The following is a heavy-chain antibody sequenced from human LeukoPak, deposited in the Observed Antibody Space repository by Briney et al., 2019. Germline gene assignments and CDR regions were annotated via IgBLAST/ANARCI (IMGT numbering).Heavy chain of an antibody. J-gene: IGHJ4*02. V-gene: IGHV3-7*01. Sequence: GGSLRLSCAASGFTFSSYSMNWVRQAPGKGLEWVANIQQEEIEKYYEDSVKGRFTISRDNAKNSLYLQMNSLRAEDTAVYYCARVHSYGGQAMYWGQGTLVTVSS. CDR2: IQQEEIEK. CDR1: GFTFSSYS. CDR3: ARVHSYGGQAMY. D-gene: IGHD5-18*01.